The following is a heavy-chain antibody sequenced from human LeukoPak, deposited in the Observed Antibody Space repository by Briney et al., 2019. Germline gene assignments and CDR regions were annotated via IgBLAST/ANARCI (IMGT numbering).Heavy chain of an antibody. CDR1: GFTFSSYW. CDR3: ARIGTSSYTGDY. CDR2: IKQDGSEK. D-gene: IGHD2-2*02. J-gene: IGHJ4*02. Sequence: RGSLRLSCAASGFTFSSYWMSWVRQAPGKGLEWVANIKQDGSEKYYVDSVKGRFTISRDNAKNSLYLQMNSLRAEDTAMYYCARIGTSSYTGDYWGQGTLVTVSS. V-gene: IGHV3-7*01.